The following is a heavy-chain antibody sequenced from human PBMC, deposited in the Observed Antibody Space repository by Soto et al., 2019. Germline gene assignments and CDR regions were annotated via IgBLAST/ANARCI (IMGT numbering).Heavy chain of an antibody. CDR1: GFIFSDYA. V-gene: IGHV3-30*18. CDR2: ILFDGNKK. CDR3: AKDGSQPISVSYLSS. J-gene: IGHJ5*02. D-gene: IGHD1-26*01. Sequence: QVQLVESGGGVVRPGRSLRLSCSASGFIFSDYAMHWVRQAPGKGMEWVAVILFDGNKKYYADSVKGRFTISRDNSKNTLYLQMNSLRAEDTAVYYCAKDGSQPISVSYLSSWGQGSLVTVSS.